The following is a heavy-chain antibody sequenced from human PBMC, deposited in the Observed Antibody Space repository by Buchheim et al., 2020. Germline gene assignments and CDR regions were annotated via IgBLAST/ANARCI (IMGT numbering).Heavy chain of an antibody. Sequence: QVQLVESGGGVVQPGRSLRLSCAASGFTFSSYGMHWVRQAPGKGLEWVAVISYDGSNKYYADSVKGRFTISRDNSKNTLYLQMNSLRAEATAVYYCAKDHWVGYSSGWYGMDVWGQGTT. CDR2: ISYDGSNK. V-gene: IGHV3-30*18. J-gene: IGHJ6*02. CDR3: AKDHWVGYSSGWYGMDV. CDR1: GFTFSSYG. D-gene: IGHD6-19*01.